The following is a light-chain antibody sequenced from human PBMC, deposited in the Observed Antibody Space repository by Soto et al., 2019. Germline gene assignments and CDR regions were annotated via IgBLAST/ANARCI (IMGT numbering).Light chain of an antibody. Sequence: EIVLTQSPGTLSLSPGERVTLSCRASQRVSSSYLAWYRQKPGQAPRLLIYGASTRATGIPDRVSGSGSGTDFTLTISRLEPEDFAVYYCQQYGSLPCTFGQGTKLEIK. CDR3: QQYGSLPCT. CDR1: QRVSSSY. CDR2: GAS. V-gene: IGKV3-20*01. J-gene: IGKJ2*02.